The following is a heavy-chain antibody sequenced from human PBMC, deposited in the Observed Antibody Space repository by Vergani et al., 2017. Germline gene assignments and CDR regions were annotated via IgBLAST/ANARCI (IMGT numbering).Heavy chain of an antibody. CDR2: IHTYTGNP. CDR1: GYTFSNYA. V-gene: IGHV7-4-1*02. D-gene: IGHD2-21*01. Sequence: QVQLVQSGAEVKKPGASVTVSCKTSGYTFSNYAMNWVRHAPGHGPEWMGWIHTYTGNPMYARGFTGRWVFSLDTSVNTAYLQIRSLEAEDTAVYYCARHVPCGDGACLHFDHWGQGTQVTVSS. CDR3: ARHVPCGDGACLHFDH. J-gene: IGHJ4*02.